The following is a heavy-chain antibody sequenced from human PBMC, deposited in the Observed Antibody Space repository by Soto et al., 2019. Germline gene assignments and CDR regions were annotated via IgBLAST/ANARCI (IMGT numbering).Heavy chain of an antibody. Sequence: SENLSLTCTVSVGSISSSYWSWIQQPPGKGLEWIGYIYYSGSTNYNPSLKSRVTISVDTSKNQFSLKLSSVTAADTAVYDCARLRVRGVTGYYGMDVWGQGTTVT. V-gene: IGHV4-59*01. J-gene: IGHJ6*02. CDR3: ARLRVRGVTGYYGMDV. CDR2: IYYSGST. CDR1: VGSISSSY. D-gene: IGHD3-10*01.